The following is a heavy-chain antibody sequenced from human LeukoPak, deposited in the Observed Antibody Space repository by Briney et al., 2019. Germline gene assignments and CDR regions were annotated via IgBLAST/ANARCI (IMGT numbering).Heavy chain of an antibody. CDR1: GFTFDNYA. CDR2: ITWDGNIV. Sequence: PGGSLRLSCAASGFTFDNYAMHWVRQAPGKGLEWVSHITWDGNIVYYADSVKGRFTISRDNSKNSMFLQMNRLRPDDTALYYCAKAAEGVVVPAAGFDYWGQGTLVTVSS. V-gene: IGHV3-43D*04. CDR3: AKAAEGVVVPAAGFDY. D-gene: IGHD2-2*01. J-gene: IGHJ4*02.